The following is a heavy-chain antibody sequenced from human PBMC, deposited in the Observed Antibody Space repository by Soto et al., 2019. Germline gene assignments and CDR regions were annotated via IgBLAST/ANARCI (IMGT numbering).Heavy chain of an antibody. J-gene: IGHJ5*02. Sequence: PSETLSLTCGVSGDSISSINWWSWVRQSPGKGLEWIGEISHSGDTNYNPSLQSRVILSLDKSKNQVSLKLTSVTAADTAVYFWARWSGFFIIPPFNPGGQGTLVTVS. V-gene: IGHV4-4*02. D-gene: IGHD3-10*01. CDR1: GDSISSINW. CDR2: ISHSGDT. CDR3: ARWSGFFIIPPFNP.